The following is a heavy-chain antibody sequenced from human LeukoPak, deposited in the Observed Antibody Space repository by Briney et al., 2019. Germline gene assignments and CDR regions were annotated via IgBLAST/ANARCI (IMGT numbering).Heavy chain of an antibody. CDR2: ISGSGGST. Sequence: PGGSLRLSCAASGFTFSSYAMSWVRQAPGKGLEWVSAISGSGGSTYYADSVKGRFTISRDNSKNTLYLQMNSLRAEDTAVYYCARRLMVYARVYGMDVWGQGTTVTVSS. CDR3: ARRLMVYARVYGMDV. CDR1: GFTFSSYA. J-gene: IGHJ6*02. D-gene: IGHD2-8*01. V-gene: IGHV3-23*01.